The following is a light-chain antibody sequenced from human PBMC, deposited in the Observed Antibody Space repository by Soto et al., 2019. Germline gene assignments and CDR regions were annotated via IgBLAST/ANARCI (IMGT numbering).Light chain of an antibody. CDR2: EVS. CDR3: SSYAGSNHNWV. J-gene: IGLJ3*02. V-gene: IGLV2-8*01. CDR1: SSDVGGYNY. Sequence: QSALTQPPSASGSPGQSVTISCTGTSSDVGGYNYVSWYQQHPGKAPKLMIYEVSKRPSGVPDRFSGSKSGNTASRTVSGIQAEDEADYYCSSYAGSNHNWVFGGGTKLTVL.